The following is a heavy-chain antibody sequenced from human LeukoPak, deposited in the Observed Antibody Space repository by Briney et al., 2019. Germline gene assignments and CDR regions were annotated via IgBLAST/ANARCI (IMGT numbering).Heavy chain of an antibody. D-gene: IGHD2-2*01. Sequence: SVKVSCKASGGTFSSYAISWVRQAPGQGLEWMGGIIPIFGTANYAQKFQGRVTITTDESTSTAYMELSSLRSEDTAVYYCARGFVVVPAASSRDAFDIWGQGTMVTVSS. V-gene: IGHV1-69*05. J-gene: IGHJ3*02. CDR3: ARGFVVVPAASSRDAFDI. CDR2: IIPIFGTA. CDR1: GGTFSSYA.